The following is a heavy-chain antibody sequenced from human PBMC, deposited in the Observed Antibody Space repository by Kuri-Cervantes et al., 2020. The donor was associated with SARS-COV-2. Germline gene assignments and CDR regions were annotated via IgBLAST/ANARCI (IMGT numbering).Heavy chain of an antibody. D-gene: IGHD2/OR15-2a*01. V-gene: IGHV4-61*08. J-gene: IGHJ4*02. Sequence: GSLRLSCTVSDDFVKNRDYYWNWVRQSPGKGLEWLGYIYYDGSTNYNPSLKSRLTLSIETSKRQFSLKLSSVTAADTAVYYCARFFLWSFDYWGQGTLVTVSS. CDR3: ARFFLWSFDY. CDR1: DDFVKNRDYY. CDR2: IYYDGST.